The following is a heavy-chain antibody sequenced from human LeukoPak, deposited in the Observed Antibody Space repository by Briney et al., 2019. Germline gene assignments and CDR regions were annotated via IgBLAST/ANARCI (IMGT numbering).Heavy chain of an antibody. Sequence: GGSLRLSCAASGFTFSSYAMSWVRQAPGKGLEWVSAISGSGGSTYYADSVKGRFTISRDNSKNTLYLQMNSLRAEDTAVYYCAKDSSGGSWRAYHDYWGQGTLVTVSS. D-gene: IGHD2-15*01. J-gene: IGHJ4*02. CDR1: GFTFSSYA. V-gene: IGHV3-23*01. CDR3: AKDSSGGSWRAYHDY. CDR2: ISGSGGST.